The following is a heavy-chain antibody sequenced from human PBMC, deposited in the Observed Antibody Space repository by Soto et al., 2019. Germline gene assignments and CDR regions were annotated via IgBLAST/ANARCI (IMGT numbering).Heavy chain of an antibody. CDR1: GFTFSSYS. V-gene: IGHV3-48*01. CDR2: ISSSSSTI. Sequence: GGSLRLSCAASGFTFSSYSMNWVRQAPGKGLEWVSYISSSSSTIYYADSVKGRFTISRDNAKNSLYLQMNSLRAEDTAVYYCAAELGIVVVPADAFDIWGQGTMVTVSS. J-gene: IGHJ3*02. D-gene: IGHD2-2*03. CDR3: AAELGIVVVPADAFDI.